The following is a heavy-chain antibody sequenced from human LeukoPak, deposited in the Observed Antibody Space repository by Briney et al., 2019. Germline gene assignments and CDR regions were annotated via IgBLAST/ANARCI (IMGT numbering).Heavy chain of an antibody. CDR3: AKEYSGHFSPFPSYFDY. D-gene: IGHD1-26*01. CDR1: GFTYSHYG. Sequence: GGSLRLSCVASGFTYSHYGMNWVRQAPGKGLEWVSAISGSGGSTYYADSVKGRFTISRDNSKNTLYLQMNSLRAEDTAVYYCAKEYSGHFSPFPSYFDYWGQGTLVTVSS. J-gene: IGHJ4*02. CDR2: ISGSGGST. V-gene: IGHV3-23*01.